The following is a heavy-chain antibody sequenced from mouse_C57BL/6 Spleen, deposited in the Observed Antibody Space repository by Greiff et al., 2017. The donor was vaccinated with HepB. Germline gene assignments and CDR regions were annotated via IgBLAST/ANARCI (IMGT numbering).Heavy chain of an antibody. CDR1: GYSFTGYY. CDR3: ATIYYDYDVHFDV. CDR2: INPSTGGT. V-gene: IGHV1-42*01. J-gene: IGHJ1*03. D-gene: IGHD2-4*01. Sequence: VQLQQSGPELVKPGASVKISCKASGYSFTGYYMNWVKQSPEKSLEWIGEINPSTGGTTYNQKFKAKATLTVDKSSSTAYMQLKSLTSEDSAVYYCATIYYDYDVHFDVWGTGTTVTVSS.